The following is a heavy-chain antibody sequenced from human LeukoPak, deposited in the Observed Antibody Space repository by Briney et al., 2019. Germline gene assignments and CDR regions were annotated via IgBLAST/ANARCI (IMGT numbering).Heavy chain of an antibody. Sequence: GGSLRLSCTFSGFSVSSNYMSWVSQAPGKGLEWVSVIYSGGSTYYADSVKGRFTISRDNSKNTLYLQMNSLRAEDTAVYYCARCASVLSVCGQGTMVTVSS. CDR3: ARCASVLSV. CDR1: GFSVSSNY. J-gene: IGHJ3*01. D-gene: IGHD3-10*01. CDR2: IYSGGST. V-gene: IGHV3-53*01.